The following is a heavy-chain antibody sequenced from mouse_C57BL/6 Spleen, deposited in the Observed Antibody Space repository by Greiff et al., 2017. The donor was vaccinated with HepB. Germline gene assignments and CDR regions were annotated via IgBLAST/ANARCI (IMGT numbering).Heavy chain of an antibody. D-gene: IGHD1-1*01. Sequence: VQLQQSGAELVRPGASVKLSCTASGFNIKDDYMHWVKQRPEQGLEWIGWIDPENGDTENASKFQGKATITADTSSNTAYLQLSSLTSEDTAVYYCTYYGTGYWGQGTTLTVSS. CDR3: TYYGTGY. J-gene: IGHJ2*01. CDR2: IDPENGDT. V-gene: IGHV14-4*01. CDR1: GFNIKDDY.